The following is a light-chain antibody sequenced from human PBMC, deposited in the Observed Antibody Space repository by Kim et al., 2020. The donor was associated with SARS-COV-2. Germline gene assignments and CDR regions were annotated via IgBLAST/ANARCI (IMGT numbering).Light chain of an antibody. Sequence: GQRVTISCSGRSSNIGSNYVYWYQQLPGTAPKLLIYRNNQRPSGVPDRFSGSKSGTSASLAISGLRSEDEADYYCAAWDDSLSGQVFGTGTKVTVL. CDR3: AAWDDSLSGQV. CDR2: RNN. J-gene: IGLJ1*01. CDR1: SSNIGSNY. V-gene: IGLV1-47*01.